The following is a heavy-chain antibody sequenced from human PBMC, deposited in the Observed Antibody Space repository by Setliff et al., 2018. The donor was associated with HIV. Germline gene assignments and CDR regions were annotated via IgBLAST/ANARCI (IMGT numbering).Heavy chain of an antibody. CDR1: GYTFTGYY. Sequence: ASVKVSCKASGYTFTGYYLHWVRQAPGQGLEWMGRINPIGGGTNYAQRFQGRVTLTSDTSVSTAYMELSRLRPDDTAVYYCARQGSLTGYYTVDYWGQGTLVTVSS. D-gene: IGHD3-9*01. CDR3: ARQGSLTGYYTVDY. CDR2: INPIGGGT. J-gene: IGHJ4*02. V-gene: IGHV1-2*06.